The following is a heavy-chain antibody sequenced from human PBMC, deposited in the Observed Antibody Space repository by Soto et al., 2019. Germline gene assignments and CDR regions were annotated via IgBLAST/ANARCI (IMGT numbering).Heavy chain of an antibody. Sequence: SETLSLTCTVSGGSISSSSYYWGWIRQPPGKGLEWIGSIYYSGSTYYNPSLKSRVTISVDTSKNQFSLKLSSVTAADTAVYYCAREGYCSGGSCYTTDYWGQGTLVTVSS. CDR1: GGSISSSSYY. J-gene: IGHJ4*02. CDR2: IYYSGST. D-gene: IGHD2-15*01. V-gene: IGHV4-39*01. CDR3: AREGYCSGGSCYTTDY.